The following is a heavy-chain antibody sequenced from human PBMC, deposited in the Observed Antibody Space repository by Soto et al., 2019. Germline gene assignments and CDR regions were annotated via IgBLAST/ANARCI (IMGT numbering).Heavy chain of an antibody. CDR1: GYTFTSYA. CDR2: INAGNGNT. J-gene: IGHJ4*02. Sequence: GASVKVSCKASGYTFTSYAMHWVRQAPGQRLEWMGWINAGNGNTKYSQKFQGRVTITRDTSASTAYMELSSLRSEDTAVYYCAREAIAAVAVAVPLDYWGQGTLVTVSS. CDR3: AREAIAAVAVAVPLDY. D-gene: IGHD6-19*01. V-gene: IGHV1-3*01.